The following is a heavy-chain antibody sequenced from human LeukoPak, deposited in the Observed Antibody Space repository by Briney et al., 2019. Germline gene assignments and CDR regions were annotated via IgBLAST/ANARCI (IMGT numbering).Heavy chain of an antibody. D-gene: IGHD7-27*01. V-gene: IGHV4-59*01. CDR1: GGSISSYY. CDR3: ARFGTRLSTGDWFDP. CDR2: IYYSGST. J-gene: IGHJ5*02. Sequence: SETLSLTCTVSGGSISSYYWSWIRQPPGKGLEWIGYIYYSGSTNYNPSLKSRVTISVDTSKNQFSLKLSSVTAADTAVYYCARFGTRLSTGDWFDPWGQGTLVTVSS.